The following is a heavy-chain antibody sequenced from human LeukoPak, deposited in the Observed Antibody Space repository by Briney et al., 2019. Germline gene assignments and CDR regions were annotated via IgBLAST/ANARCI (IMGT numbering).Heavy chain of an antibody. CDR1: GYTFTSYD. J-gene: IGHJ5*02. D-gene: IGHD4-17*01. Sequence: ASVEVSCKASGYTFTSYDINWVRQATGQGLEWMGWMNPNSGNTGYAQKFQGRVTMTRNTSISTAYMELSSLRSEDTAVYYCARARLRQNWFDPWGQGTLVTVSS. V-gene: IGHV1-8*01. CDR2: MNPNSGNT. CDR3: ARARLRQNWFDP.